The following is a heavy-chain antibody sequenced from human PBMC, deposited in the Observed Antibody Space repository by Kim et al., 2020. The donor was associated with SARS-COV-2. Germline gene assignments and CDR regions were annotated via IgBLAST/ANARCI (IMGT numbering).Heavy chain of an antibody. CDR2: IWYDGSNK. J-gene: IGHJ3*02. V-gene: IGHV3-33*06. D-gene: IGHD6-13*01. CDR3: AKAYSSHNDAFDI. CDR1: GFTFSSYG. Sequence: GGSLRLSCAASGFTFSSYGMHWVRQAPGKGLEWVAVIWYDGSNKYYADSVKGRFTISRDNSKNTLYLQMNSLRAEYTAVYNCAKAYSSHNDAFDIWGQGTMVTVSS.